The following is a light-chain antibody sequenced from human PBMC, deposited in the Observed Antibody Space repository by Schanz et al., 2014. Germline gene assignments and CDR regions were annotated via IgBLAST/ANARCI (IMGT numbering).Light chain of an antibody. J-gene: IGLJ3*02. V-gene: IGLV2-8*01. CDR3: CSYAGSRWV. CDR1: SSDVGGYKY. Sequence: QSALTQPPSASGSPGQSITISCTGTSSDVGGYKYVSWYQQHPGKAPKLMIYEVSKRPSGVPDRFSGSQSGNTASLTISGLQAEDESDYYCCSYAGSRWVFGGGTKLTVL. CDR2: EVS.